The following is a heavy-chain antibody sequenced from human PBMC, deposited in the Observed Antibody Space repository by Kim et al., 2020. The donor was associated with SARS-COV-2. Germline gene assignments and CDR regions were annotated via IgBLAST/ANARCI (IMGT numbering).Heavy chain of an antibody. V-gene: IGHV3-11*06. D-gene: IGHD2-2*01. Sequence: KGRFTISRDNAKNSLYLQMNSLRAEDTAVYYCAREELGYCSSTSCSAADYWGQGTLVTVSS. J-gene: IGHJ4*02. CDR3: AREELGYCSSTSCSAADY.